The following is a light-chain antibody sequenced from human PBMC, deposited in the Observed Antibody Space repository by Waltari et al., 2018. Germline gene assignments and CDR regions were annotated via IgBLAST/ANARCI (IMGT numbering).Light chain of an antibody. V-gene: IGKV1-9*01. CDR2: AAS. Sequence: TQLTQSPSSLSASVGDSVTITCRASQDISNYLAWYQEKPGKAPKVLISAASTLQSGVPSRFSGSGSGTDFTLTISSLQPEDFAVYYCQKYVRLPATFGQGTKVEIK. CDR1: QDISNY. J-gene: IGKJ1*01. CDR3: QKYVRLPAT.